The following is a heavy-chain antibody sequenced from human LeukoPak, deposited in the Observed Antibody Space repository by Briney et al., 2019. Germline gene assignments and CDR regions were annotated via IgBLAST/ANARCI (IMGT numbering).Heavy chain of an antibody. CDR1: GFTFSDYY. V-gene: IGHV3-23*01. CDR3: AKEGSSYRQGYMDV. Sequence: GGSLRLSCAASGFTFSDYYMSWIRQAPGKGLEWVSAISGSGGSTYYADSVKGRFTISRDNSKNTLYLQMNSLRAEDTAVYYCAKEGSSYRQGYMDVWGKGTTVTVSS. J-gene: IGHJ6*03. CDR2: ISGSGGST. D-gene: IGHD1-26*01.